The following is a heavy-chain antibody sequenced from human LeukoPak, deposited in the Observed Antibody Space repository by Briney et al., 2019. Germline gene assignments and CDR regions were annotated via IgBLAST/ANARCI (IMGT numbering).Heavy chain of an antibody. CDR1: GGSFSGYC. V-gene: IGHV4-34*01. J-gene: IGHJ6*03. D-gene: IGHD5-12*01. CDR3: ARGRGGYALYYYYYMDV. CDR2: INHSGST. Sequence: PSETLSLTCAVYGGSFSGYCWSWIRQPPGKGLEWIGEINHSGSTNYNPSLKSRVTISVDTSKNQFSLKLSSVTAADTAVYYCARGRGGYALYYYYYMDVWGKGTTVTVSS.